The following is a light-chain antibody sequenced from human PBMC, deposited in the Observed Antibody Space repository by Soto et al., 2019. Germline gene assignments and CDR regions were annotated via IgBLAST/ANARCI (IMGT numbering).Light chain of an antibody. V-gene: IGLV1-47*01. J-gene: IGLJ1*01. CDR1: SSNIGSNY. CDR3: AAWDDILSGLYV. Sequence: QSVLTQPPSACGTPGQRVTISCSGSSSNIGSNYVYWYQQLPGTAPKLLIYRNNQRPSGLPDRFSGSKSGTSASLAISGLRSEDEADYYCAAWDDILSGLYVFGTGTKVTVL. CDR2: RNN.